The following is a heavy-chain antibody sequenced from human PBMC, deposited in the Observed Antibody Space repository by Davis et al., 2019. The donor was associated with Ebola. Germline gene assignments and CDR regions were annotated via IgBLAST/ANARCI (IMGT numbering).Heavy chain of an antibody. CDR1: GFTFSSYW. J-gene: IGHJ4*02. V-gene: IGHV3-7*01. D-gene: IGHD6-13*01. CDR2: IKQDGSEK. CDR3: ARVVYSSSLRFDY. Sequence: GESLKISCAASGFTFSSYWMSWVRQAPGKGLEWVANIKQDGSEKYYEDSVKGRFTISRDNAKNSLYLQMNSLRAEDTAVYYCARVVYSSSLRFDYWGQGTLVTVSS.